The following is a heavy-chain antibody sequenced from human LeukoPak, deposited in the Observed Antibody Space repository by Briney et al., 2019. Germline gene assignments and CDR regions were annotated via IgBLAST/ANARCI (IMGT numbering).Heavy chain of an antibody. Sequence: GSLTLTCAASGFTIDSITIHWVRQRQGKGLEWVSIINRGGHTFSADFVKGGFTISRDTSRTAVLLQMNSLRPEDTALCHCAKEVDRPSDCLFFHSWGQGTLVTVSS. J-gene: IGHJ4*02. CDR3: AKEVDRPSDCLFFHS. V-gene: IGHV3-43*01. CDR1: GFTIDSIT. CDR2: INRGGHT. D-gene: IGHD2-21*02.